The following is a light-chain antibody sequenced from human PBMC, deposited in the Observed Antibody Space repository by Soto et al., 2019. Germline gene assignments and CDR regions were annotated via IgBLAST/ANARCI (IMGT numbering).Light chain of an antibody. CDR1: QSITTY. CDR2: GAS. V-gene: IGKV1-39*01. J-gene: IGKJ5*01. Sequence: DIQMTQSPSSLFASVGDRVTITCRASQSITTYLNWYQQRPGNAPRLLIYGASSLHTGVPSRFSGSGSGTDFTLTISSLQPEDFATYYCQRSYRSISFGPGTRLEMK. CDR3: QRSYRSIS.